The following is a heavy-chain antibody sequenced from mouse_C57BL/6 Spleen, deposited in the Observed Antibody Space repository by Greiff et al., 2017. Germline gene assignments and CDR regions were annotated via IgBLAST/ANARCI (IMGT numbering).Heavy chain of an antibody. CDR3: ARVYYGNYGYYAMDY. CDR1: GYTFTSYW. D-gene: IGHD2-1*01. Sequence: VQLQQPGAELVKPGASVKLSCKASGYTFTSYWMHWVKQRPGRGLEWLGRIDPNSGGTKYNEKFKSKATLTVDKPSSTAYMQLSSLTSEDSAVYYCARVYYGNYGYYAMDYWGQGTSVTVSS. V-gene: IGHV1-72*01. J-gene: IGHJ4*01. CDR2: IDPNSGGT.